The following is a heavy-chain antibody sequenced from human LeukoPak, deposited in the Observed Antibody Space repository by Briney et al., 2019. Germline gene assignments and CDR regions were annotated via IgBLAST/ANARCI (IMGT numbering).Heavy chain of an antibody. J-gene: IGHJ6*03. Sequence: GGSLRLSCAASGFTVSSNYMSWVRQAPGKGLEWVSVIYSGGTTHYADSVKGRFTISRDNSKNTLYHQMNSLRAEDTAVYYCARRADINYYYMDVWGRGTTVTVSS. V-gene: IGHV3-66*02. CDR3: ARRADINYYYMDV. CDR2: IYSGGTT. CDR1: GFTVSSNY.